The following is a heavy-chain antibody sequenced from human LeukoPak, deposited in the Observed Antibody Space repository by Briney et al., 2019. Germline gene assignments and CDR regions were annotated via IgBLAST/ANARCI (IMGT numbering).Heavy chain of an antibody. CDR1: GFTFSSYG. D-gene: IGHD1-26*01. Sequence: GGSLRLSCAASGFTFSSYGMHWVRQAPGKGLEWVAVISFDESNKYYADSVKGRFTVPGDNSKNTVYLQMSSLTAADTAVYYCAKDRSIGTYYTFDHWGQGTLVTVSS. CDR2: ISFDESNK. CDR3: AKDRSIGTYYTFDH. V-gene: IGHV3-30*18. J-gene: IGHJ4*02.